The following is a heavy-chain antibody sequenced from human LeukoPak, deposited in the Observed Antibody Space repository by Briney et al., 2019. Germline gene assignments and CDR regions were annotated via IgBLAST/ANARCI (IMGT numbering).Heavy chain of an antibody. J-gene: IGHJ6*03. D-gene: IGHD2-15*01. CDR2: IHHSGST. CDR1: GFSIRSGFY. CDR3: ARSVEGYCRGGSCYSYSYYMDV. Sequence: PSETLSLTCTVSGFSIRSGFYWGWIRQSPGKGLEWIENIHHSGSTYYNPSLKSRVTISVDTSKNQFSLKLSSVTAADTAVYYCARSVEGYCRGGSCYSYSYYMDVWGKGTTVTVSS. V-gene: IGHV4-38-2*02.